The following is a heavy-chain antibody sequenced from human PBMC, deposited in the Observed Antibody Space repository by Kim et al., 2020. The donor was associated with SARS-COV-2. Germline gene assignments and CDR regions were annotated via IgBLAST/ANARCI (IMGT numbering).Heavy chain of an antibody. CDR3: ARHTGVLRFLEWFLNAFDI. V-gene: IGHV4-39*01. CDR1: GGSISSSSYY. Sequence: SETLSLTCTVSGGSISSSSYYWGWIRQPPGKGLEWIGSIYYSGSTYYNPSLKSRVTISVDTSKNQFSLKLSSVTAADTAVYYCARHTGVLRFLEWFLNAFDIWGQGTMVTVSS. CDR2: IYYSGST. J-gene: IGHJ3*02. D-gene: IGHD3-3*01.